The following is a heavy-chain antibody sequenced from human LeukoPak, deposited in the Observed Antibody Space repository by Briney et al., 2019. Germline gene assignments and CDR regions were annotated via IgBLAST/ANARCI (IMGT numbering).Heavy chain of an antibody. D-gene: IGHD6-13*01. CDR2: INAGNGNT. V-gene: IGHV1-3*01. J-gene: IGHJ6*02. CDR1: GYTFTSYA. Sequence: ASVKVSCKASGYTFTSYAMHWVRQAPGQRLEWMGWINAGNGNTKYSQKFQGRVTITRDTSASTAYMELSSLRSEDTAVYYCARYKLWDYSRYYYGMDVWGQGTTVTVSS. CDR3: ARYKLWDYSRYYYGMDV.